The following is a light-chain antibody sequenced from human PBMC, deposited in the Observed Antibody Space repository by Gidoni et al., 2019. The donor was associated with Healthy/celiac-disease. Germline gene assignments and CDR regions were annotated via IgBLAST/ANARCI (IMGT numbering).Light chain of an antibody. Sequence: QSVLKPQLSLSGAPGQRVTISCTGSSSNIGAGYVVPWYQQLPGTAPKLLIYGNSNRPSGVPDRFSGSKSGTSASLAITGLQAEDEADYYCQSYDSSLSGWVFGGGTKLTVL. V-gene: IGLV1-40*01. CDR1: SSNIGAGYV. J-gene: IGLJ3*02. CDR2: GNS. CDR3: QSYDSSLSGWV.